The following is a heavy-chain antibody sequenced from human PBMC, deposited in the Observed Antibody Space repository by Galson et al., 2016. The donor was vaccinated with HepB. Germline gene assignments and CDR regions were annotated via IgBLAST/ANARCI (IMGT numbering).Heavy chain of an antibody. CDR1: GDSVSNINSA. J-gene: IGHJ6*02. CDR2: TYYRSKWFN. D-gene: IGHD3-10*01. V-gene: IGHV6-1*01. CDR3: TRAGENWAGMWRNGFAV. Sequence: CAISGDSVSNINSAWAWVRQSPSRGLEWLGRTYYRSKWFNHYAVSVTSRMPIKADTSNNQFSLQLETVTLEDTAVYYCTRAGENWAGMWRNGFAVWGQGTAVTVS.